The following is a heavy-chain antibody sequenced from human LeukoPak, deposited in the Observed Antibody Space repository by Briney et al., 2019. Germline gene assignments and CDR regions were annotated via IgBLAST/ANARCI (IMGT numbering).Heavy chain of an antibody. CDR1: GYTFTSYD. Sequence: GASVKVSCKASGYTFTSYDINWVRQATGQGLEWMGRMNPNSGKTGYAQKFQGRVTITRDISISTVYMELSSLRSEDTAVYYCARGGYCGGTSCSIYYYYYSMDVWGKGTTVTVSS. D-gene: IGHD2-2*01. CDR2: MNPNSGKT. J-gene: IGHJ6*03. V-gene: IGHV1-8*03. CDR3: ARGGYCGGTSCSIYYYYYSMDV.